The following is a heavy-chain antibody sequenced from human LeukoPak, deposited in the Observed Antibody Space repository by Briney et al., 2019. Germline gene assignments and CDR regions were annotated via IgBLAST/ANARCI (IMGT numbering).Heavy chain of an antibody. CDR2: IYSSGST. V-gene: IGHV4-4*07. D-gene: IGHD1-14*01. J-gene: IGHJ4*02. Sequence: SETLSLTCAVSGYSISSGYYWSWIRQPAGKGLEWIGRIYSSGSTTYNPSLKSRVSLSVDTSKNQFSLELSSVTAADTAVYYCARDGTYNSFDYWGQGTLVTVSS. CDR1: GYSISSGYY. CDR3: ARDGTYNSFDY.